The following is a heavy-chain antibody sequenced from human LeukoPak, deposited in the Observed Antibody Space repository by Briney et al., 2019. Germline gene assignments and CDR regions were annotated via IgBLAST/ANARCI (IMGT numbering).Heavy chain of an antibody. CDR2: IRYDGSNK. D-gene: IGHD3-10*01. CDR3: ANWAYYGSGI. Sequence: AGGSLRLSCAASGFTFSSYGMHWVRQAPGKGLEWVAFIRYDGSNKYYADSVRGRFTISRDNSKNTLYLQMNSLRAEDTAVYYCANWAYYGSGIWGQGTMVTVSS. J-gene: IGHJ3*02. CDR1: GFTFSSYG. V-gene: IGHV3-30*02.